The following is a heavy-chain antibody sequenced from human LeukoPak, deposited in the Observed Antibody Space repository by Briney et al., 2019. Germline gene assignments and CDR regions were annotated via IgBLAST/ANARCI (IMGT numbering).Heavy chain of an antibody. J-gene: IGHJ4*02. CDR3: AETGYYNVVTY. V-gene: IGHV4-39*07. CDR1: GDSISSDDYY. Sequence: SETLSLTCTVSGDSISSDDYYWSWIRQPAGKGLEWIGSIYYSGSTYYNPSLKSRVTISVDTSKNQFSLKLSSVTAADTAVYYCAETGYYNVVTYWGQGTLVTVSS. D-gene: IGHD3-9*01. CDR2: IYYSGST.